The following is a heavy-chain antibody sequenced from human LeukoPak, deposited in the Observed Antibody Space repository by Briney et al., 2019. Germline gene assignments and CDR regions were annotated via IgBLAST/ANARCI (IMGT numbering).Heavy chain of an antibody. J-gene: IGHJ4*02. V-gene: IGHV3-23*01. CDR2: ISGSGGST. D-gene: IGHD3-16*01. CDR3: AKGYYDYVWGSYYFDY. CDR1: GFTFSSYA. Sequence: GGSLRLSCAASGFTFSSYAMSWVRQAPGKGLEWVSAISGSGGSTYYADSVKGRFTIPRDNSRDTLHLQMNSLRAEDTAVYYCAKGYYDYVWGSYYFDYWGQGTLVTVSS.